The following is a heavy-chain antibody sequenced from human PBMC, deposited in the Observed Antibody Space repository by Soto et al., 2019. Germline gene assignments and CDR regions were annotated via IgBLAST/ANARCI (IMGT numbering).Heavy chain of an antibody. D-gene: IGHD1-1*01. CDR1: GYTFSDYY. Sequence: QVQLVQSGAEVRKPGASVKVSCKASGYTFSDYYIHWVRQAPGPGLEWMGWINPNSGGTKYAPTCQGGVTMTRDTSITTAYLELSRLRSGDTAVYYCAREPATAKPEGVDFWGQGTLVTVSS. CDR3: AREPATAKPEGVDF. CDR2: INPNSGGT. J-gene: IGHJ4*02. V-gene: IGHV1-2*02.